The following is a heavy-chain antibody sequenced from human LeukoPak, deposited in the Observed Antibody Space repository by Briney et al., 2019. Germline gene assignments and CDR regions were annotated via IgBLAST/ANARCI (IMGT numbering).Heavy chain of an antibody. Sequence: PGGFLRLSCAASGFSFSNYAMTWFRQVPGKGLEWVSTISGTGDRTHYADSVKVRLTISRDNSKHTLYVQMNSLRAGDTAVYYCAKDIRSSWYYFQDWGQGTLVTVSS. D-gene: IGHD6-13*01. J-gene: IGHJ1*01. CDR1: GFSFSNYA. V-gene: IGHV3-23*01. CDR2: ISGTGDRT. CDR3: AKDIRSSWYYFQD.